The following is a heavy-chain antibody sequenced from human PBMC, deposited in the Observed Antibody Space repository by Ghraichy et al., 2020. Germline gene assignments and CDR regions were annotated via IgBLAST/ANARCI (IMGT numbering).Heavy chain of an antibody. CDR3: ARDLPLLV. Sequence: ESLNISCTVSGGAISTYFWTWIRQTAGKGLEWIGRIRTTGITNYNPSLKSRVTMSLDTSKRQFSLKLTSVTAADTAVYYCARDLPLLVWGQGTTVTVSS. V-gene: IGHV4-4*07. CDR2: IRTTGIT. D-gene: IGHD1-26*01. CDR1: GGAISTYF. J-gene: IGHJ6*02.